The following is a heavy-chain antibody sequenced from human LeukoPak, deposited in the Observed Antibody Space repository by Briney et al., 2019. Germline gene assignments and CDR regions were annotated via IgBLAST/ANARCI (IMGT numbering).Heavy chain of an antibody. CDR3: ARVNCGGDCYSDRGAFDI. J-gene: IGHJ3*02. D-gene: IGHD2-21*02. Sequence: ASVKVSCKASGYTFTSYDINWVRQATGQGLEWMGWMNPNSGNTGYAQKFQGRVTMTRNTSISTAYMELSSLRSEDTAVYYCARVNCGGDCYSDRGAFDIWGQGTMVTVSP. CDR2: MNPNSGNT. V-gene: IGHV1-8*01. CDR1: GYTFTSYD.